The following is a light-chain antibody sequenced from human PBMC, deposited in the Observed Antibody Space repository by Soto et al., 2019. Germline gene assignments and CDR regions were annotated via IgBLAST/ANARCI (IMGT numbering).Light chain of an antibody. J-gene: IGKJ5*01. V-gene: IGKV3-15*01. CDR3: QQYTNWPST. CDR1: QSVSRN. CDR2: GAS. Sequence: EIVMTQSPATLSVSPGERATLSCRAGQSVSRNLAWYQQKPGQAPRLLIYGASTRATGIPARFSGIRSATDFTLSISCLQSEEFALYYCQQYTNWPSTFGRLTRLEI.